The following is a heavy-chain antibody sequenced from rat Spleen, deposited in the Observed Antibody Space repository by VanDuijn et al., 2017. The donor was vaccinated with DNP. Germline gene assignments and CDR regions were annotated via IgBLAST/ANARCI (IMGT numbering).Heavy chain of an antibody. J-gene: IGHJ3*01. CDR1: GFTFSHYY. CDR3: TTGTFAY. V-gene: IGHV5-20*01. CDR2: ISYDGDST. Sequence: EVQLVESGGGLVQPGRSMKLSCVASGFTFSHYYMAWVRQAPTKGLEWVASISYDGDSTHYRDSVKGRFTISRDNAKSTLYLQMDSLRSEDTATYYCTTGTFAYWGQGTLVTVSS.